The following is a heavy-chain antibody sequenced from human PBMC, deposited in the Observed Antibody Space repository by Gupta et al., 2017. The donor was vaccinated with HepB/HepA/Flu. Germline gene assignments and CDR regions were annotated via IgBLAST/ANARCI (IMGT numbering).Heavy chain of an antibody. CDR1: GGSFSGYY. Sequence: QVQLQQWGAGLLKPSETLSLTCAVYGGSFSGYYWSWIRQPPGKGLEWIGEINHSGSTNYNPSLKSRVTISVDTSKNQFSLKLSSVTAADTAVYYCAREGTAARPGRYGMDVWGQGTTVTVSS. D-gene: IGHD6-6*01. V-gene: IGHV4-34*01. CDR2: INHSGST. CDR3: AREGTAARPGRYGMDV. J-gene: IGHJ6*02.